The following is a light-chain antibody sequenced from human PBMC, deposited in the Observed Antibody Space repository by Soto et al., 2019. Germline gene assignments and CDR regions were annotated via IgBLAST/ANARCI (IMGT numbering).Light chain of an antibody. V-gene: IGKV1-5*03. CDR1: QSISSW. Sequence: DIQMTQSPSTLSASVGDRVTITCRANQSISSWLAWYQQKPGKAPKLLIYKASSLESGVPSRFSGSESGTEFTLTISSLQPDDFATYYCQQYNSYSPYTFGQGTKLEIK. CDR2: KAS. CDR3: QQYNSYSPYT. J-gene: IGKJ2*01.